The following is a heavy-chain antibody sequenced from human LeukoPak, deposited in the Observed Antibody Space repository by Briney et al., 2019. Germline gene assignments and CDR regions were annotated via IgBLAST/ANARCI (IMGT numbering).Heavy chain of an antibody. J-gene: IGHJ6*02. Sequence: TGGSLRLSCAASGFTFSSYDMHWVRQATGKGLEWVSAIGTAGDTYYPGSVKGRFTISRENAKNSMYLQMNSLRAGDTAVYYCVMGGTKTLRIAARPLSASSVDYYGMDVWGQGTTVTVSS. CDR2: IGTAGDT. CDR3: VMGGTKTLRIAARPLSASSVDYYGMDV. CDR1: GFTFSSYD. V-gene: IGHV3-13*01. D-gene: IGHD6-6*01.